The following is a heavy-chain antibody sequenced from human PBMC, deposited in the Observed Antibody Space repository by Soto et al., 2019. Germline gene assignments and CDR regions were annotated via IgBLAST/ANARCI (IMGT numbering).Heavy chain of an antibody. V-gene: IGHV2-5*02. D-gene: IGHD1-20*01. CDR3: AHRRPWSSNWNSGWFDP. Sequence: QITLKESGPTLVKPTQTLTLTCTFSGFSLTTSGVGVGWIRQTPGKALEWLAVIYWDDDKRYSPSLNRRLTITKDTSQSQVVLTMTNMDPVDTATYFCAHRRPWSSNWNSGWFDPWGQGTVVTVSS. CDR2: IYWDDDK. CDR1: GFSLTTSGVG. J-gene: IGHJ5*02.